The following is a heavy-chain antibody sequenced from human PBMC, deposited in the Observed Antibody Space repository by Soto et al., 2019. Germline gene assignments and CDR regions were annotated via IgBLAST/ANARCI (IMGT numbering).Heavy chain of an antibody. J-gene: IGHJ6*02. CDR2: MLYSGLT. CDR1: GGSFSGYC. D-gene: IGHD2-15*01. Sequence: SETLSLTCAVYGGSFSGYCWAWIRQPPGKGLEWIGSMLYSGLTYYNPSLKSRVTLSVDTSKNQFSVRLNSVTASDTAVYYCAPLSVSLSGPYGIHVWGQGTTVTVSS. CDR3: APLSVSLSGPYGIHV. V-gene: IGHV4-34*12.